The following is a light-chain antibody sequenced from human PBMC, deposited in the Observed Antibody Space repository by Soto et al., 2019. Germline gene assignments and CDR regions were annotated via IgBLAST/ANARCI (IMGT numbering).Light chain of an antibody. CDR3: QQSDSIPQT. V-gene: IGKV1-39*01. CDR2: GAS. J-gene: IGKJ1*01. CDR1: QSISRY. Sequence: DIQMTQSPSSLSASVGDRVTITCRASQSISRYLNWYQHKSAKAPKHLIYGASTLQSGVPSRLSGSGSGTDFTLTINSQQPEDFATYYCQQSDSIPQTFGQGTKVQIK.